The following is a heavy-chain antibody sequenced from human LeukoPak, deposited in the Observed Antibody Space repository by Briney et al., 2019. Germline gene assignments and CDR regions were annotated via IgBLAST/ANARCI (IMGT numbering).Heavy chain of an antibody. V-gene: IGHV4-34*01. Sequence: SETLSLTCGVYGGSFNSYYWSWIRQPPGKGLEWIGEINDSGATNYNPSLKSRVTISVDTPNNQFSLKLSSVTATDTAVYYCARGPRGANTSGWYPLGFDYWGQGTLVTVSS. CDR3: ARGPRGANTSGWYPLGFDY. CDR2: INDSGAT. J-gene: IGHJ4*02. CDR1: GGSFNSYY. D-gene: IGHD6-19*01.